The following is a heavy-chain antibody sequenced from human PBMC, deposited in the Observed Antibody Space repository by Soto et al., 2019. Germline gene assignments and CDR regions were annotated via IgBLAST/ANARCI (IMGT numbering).Heavy chain of an antibody. V-gene: IGHV3-21*01. CDR1: GFTFSSYS. CDR2: ISSSSSYI. Sequence: EVQLVESGGGLVKPGGSLRLSCAASGFTFSSYSMNWVRQAPGKGLEWVSSISSSSSYIYYADSVKGRFTISRDNAKNSLYLQMNSLRAEDTAVYYCARERSTRGYYDSSGSSPYFDYWGQGTLVTVSS. D-gene: IGHD3-22*01. CDR3: ARERSTRGYYDSSGSSPYFDY. J-gene: IGHJ4*02.